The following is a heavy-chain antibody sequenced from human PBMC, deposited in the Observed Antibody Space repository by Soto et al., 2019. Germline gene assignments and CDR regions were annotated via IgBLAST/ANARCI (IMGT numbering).Heavy chain of an antibody. V-gene: IGHV4-30-4*01. Sequence: SETLSLTCTVSGGSISSGDYYWSWIRQPPGKGLEWIGYIYYSGSTYYNPSLKSRVTISVDTSKNQFSLKLSSVTAADTAVYYCARDRAHLGWFDPWGQGTLVTVSS. CDR1: GGSISSGDYY. D-gene: IGHD3-16*01. J-gene: IGHJ5*02. CDR2: IYYSGST. CDR3: ARDRAHLGWFDP.